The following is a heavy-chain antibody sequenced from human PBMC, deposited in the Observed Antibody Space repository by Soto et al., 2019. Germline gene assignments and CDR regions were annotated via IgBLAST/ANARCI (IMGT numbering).Heavy chain of an antibody. J-gene: IGHJ6*03. CDR3: ARESGGATATLDYYYFYMDV. CDR1: GDSFNDYY. V-gene: IGHV1-2*04. CDR2: INPNGGVT. D-gene: IGHD5-12*01. Sequence: QVQLVQSGAEVRKPGASVTVSCRSSGDSFNDYYIHWVQQAPGHGFEWMGWINPNGGVTKYAQKFQGWVSMTRDTSIRTVYMQLSRLRSDDTAVYYCARESGGATATLDYYYFYMDVWGTGTTVTVSS.